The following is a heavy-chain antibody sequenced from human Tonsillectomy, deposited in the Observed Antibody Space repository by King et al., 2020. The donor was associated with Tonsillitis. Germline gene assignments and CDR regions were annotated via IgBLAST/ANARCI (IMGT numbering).Heavy chain of an antibody. CDR3: AKDRLRRHDYGGISDY. Sequence: VQLVESGGGVVQPGGSLRLSCAASAFIFNNYGMHWVRQAPGKGLEWGAFIRYDGSNKYYADPVKGRFTISRDNSKNTLYLQMNSLRAEDTAVYYCAKDRLRRHDYGGISDYWGQGTRVTVSS. CDR1: AFIFNNYG. J-gene: IGHJ4*02. V-gene: IGHV3-30*02. D-gene: IGHD4-23*01. CDR2: IRYDGSNK.